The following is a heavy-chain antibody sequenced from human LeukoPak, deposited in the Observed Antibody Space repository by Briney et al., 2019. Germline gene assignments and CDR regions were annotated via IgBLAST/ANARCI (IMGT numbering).Heavy chain of an antibody. D-gene: IGHD4-23*01. J-gene: IGHJ1*01. Sequence: GGSLKISCKGSGYSFTSYWIAWVRQMPGKGLDGMGIIYPGDSDTRYSPSFQGQVTISADKSISTAYLQWSSLKASDTAMYYCARLPSYGGNEYFQHWGQGTLVTVSS. CDR3: ARLPSYGGNEYFQH. CDR2: IYPGDSDT. CDR1: GYSFTSYW. V-gene: IGHV5-51*01.